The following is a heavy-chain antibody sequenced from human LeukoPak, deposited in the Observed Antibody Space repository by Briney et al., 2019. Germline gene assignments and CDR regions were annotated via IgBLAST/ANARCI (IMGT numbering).Heavy chain of an antibody. CDR1: GFTFCNYG. D-gene: IGHD4-17*01. CDR2: ISNTGGHT. J-gene: IGHJ4*02. Sequence: GGSLRLSCAPSGFTFCNYGMSWVPQAPGKGLQWVSTISNTGGHTYYTDSVKGRFTISRDNAKNSLYLQMNSLRAEDTALYFCARDSDYGDYFDHWGQGTLVTVSS. V-gene: IGHV3-21*06. CDR3: ARDSDYGDYFDH.